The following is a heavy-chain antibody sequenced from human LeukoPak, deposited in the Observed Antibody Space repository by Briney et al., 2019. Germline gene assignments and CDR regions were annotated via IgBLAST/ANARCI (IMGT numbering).Heavy chain of an antibody. CDR1: GFTFSSYA. CDR3: ARLRARTNWFDP. Sequence: GGSLRLSCAASGFTFSSYAMHWVRQAPGKGLEWVAVISYEGSNKYYEASVKGRFTISSDNSKNTLYLQMHRIRDEDTAVYYCARLRARTNWFDPWGKGTLVTVSS. CDR2: ISYEGSNK. V-gene: IGHV3-30*04. D-gene: IGHD1-1*01. J-gene: IGHJ5*02.